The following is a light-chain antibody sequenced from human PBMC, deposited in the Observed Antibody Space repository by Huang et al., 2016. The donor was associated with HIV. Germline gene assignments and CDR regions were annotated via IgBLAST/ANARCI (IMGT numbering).Light chain of an antibody. J-gene: IGKJ1*01. CDR2: AAS. CDR1: QGISNS. V-gene: IGKV1-NL1*01. CDR3: QQYYTIRA. Sequence: DIQMTQSPSSLSASVGDRVTITCRASQGISNSVACYQHKPGKAPKLLLYAASTLGSGVPSRFSGNGSGTNYTLTSSSLQPEDFATYYCQQYYTIRAFGQGTKVEIK.